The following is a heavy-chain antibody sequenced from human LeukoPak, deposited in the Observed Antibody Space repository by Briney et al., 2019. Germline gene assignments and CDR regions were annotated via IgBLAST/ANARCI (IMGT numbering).Heavy chain of an antibody. J-gene: IGHJ4*02. D-gene: IGHD3-22*01. CDR2: ISYDGSNK. V-gene: IGHV3-30*18. CDR1: GFTFSSYG. Sequence: GRSLRLSCAASGFTFSSYGMHWVRQAPGKGLEWVAVISYDGSNKYYADSVEGRFTISRDNSKNTLYLQMNSLRAEDTAVYYCAKDQGGYYDSSGYYFDYWGQGTLVTVSS. CDR3: AKDQGGYYDSSGYYFDY.